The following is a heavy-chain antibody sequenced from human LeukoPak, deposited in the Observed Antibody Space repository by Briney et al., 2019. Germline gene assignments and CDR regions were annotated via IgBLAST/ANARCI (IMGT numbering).Heavy chain of an antibody. J-gene: IGHJ4*02. V-gene: IGHV4-39*07. CDR3: ARDSGSYGLDY. CDR1: GGSLSSSSDY. Sequence: SQTLSLTCTVSGGSLSSSSDYWGWIRQPPGKGLEWIGSIYYGGRTYYKPSLKSRVTISVDTSKNQFSLKLSSVTAADTAVYYCARDSGSYGLDYWGQGTLVTVSS. D-gene: IGHD1-26*01. CDR2: IYYGGRT.